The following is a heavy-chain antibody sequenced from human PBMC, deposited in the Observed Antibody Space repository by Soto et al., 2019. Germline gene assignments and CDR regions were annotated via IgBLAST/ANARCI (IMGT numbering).Heavy chain of an antibody. CDR1: GFTFNSAW. J-gene: IGHJ4*02. CDR3: TTWRREKSCTSVSCYGDGAY. V-gene: IGHV3-15*02. D-gene: IGHD2-2*01. CDR2: IKSWTDGGRV. Sequence: EVPLVESGGALVKPGESLTLSCAASGFTFNSAWMTWVRQAPGKGLEWVGRIKSWTDGGRVDTAAPGKGRFTISRDDTKNTFYRKMNSLKSEDTAVYYCTTWRREKSCTSVSCYGDGAYWCQGTLVTVSS.